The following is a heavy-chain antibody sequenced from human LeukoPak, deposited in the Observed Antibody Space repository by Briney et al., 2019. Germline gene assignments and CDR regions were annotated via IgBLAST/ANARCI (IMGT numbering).Heavy chain of an antibody. Sequence: SETLSLTCTVSGGSISSGGYYWSWIRQHPGKGLEWIGYIYYSGSIYYNPSLKSRVTISVDTSKNQFSLKLSSVTAADTAVYYCARDRSHDAFDIWGQGTMVTVSS. CDR3: ARDRSHDAFDI. V-gene: IGHV4-31*03. D-gene: IGHD3-10*01. CDR2: IYYSGSI. CDR1: GGSISSGGYY. J-gene: IGHJ3*02.